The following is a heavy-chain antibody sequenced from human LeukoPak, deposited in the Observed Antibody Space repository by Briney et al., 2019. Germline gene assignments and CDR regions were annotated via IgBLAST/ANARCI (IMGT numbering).Heavy chain of an antibody. CDR1: GGSISSSSYY. Sequence: SETLSLTCTVSGGSISSSSYYWGWIRQPPGKGLEWIGSIYYSGSTYYNPSLKSRVTISVDTSKNQFSLKLSSVTAADTAVYYCARHRKDPDWYFDLWGRGTLVTVSS. J-gene: IGHJ2*01. V-gene: IGHV4-39*01. CDR2: IYYSGST. CDR3: ARHRKDPDWYFDL.